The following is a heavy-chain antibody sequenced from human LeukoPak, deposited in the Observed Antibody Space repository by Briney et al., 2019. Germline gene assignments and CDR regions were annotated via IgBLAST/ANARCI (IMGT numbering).Heavy chain of an antibody. V-gene: IGHV4-59*11. J-gene: IGHJ4*02. CDR2: IYYTGST. Sequence: PSETLSLTCTVSGGSFSTHYWSWIRQPPGRGLEWIGYIYYTGSTNHNPSLKSRVTISVDTSKNQFSLKLTSVTAADTAVYYCARSPYLRMRLFPEGYFDYWGQGTLVTVSS. D-gene: IGHD5-12*01. CDR1: GGSFSTHY. CDR3: ARSPYLRMRLFPEGYFDY.